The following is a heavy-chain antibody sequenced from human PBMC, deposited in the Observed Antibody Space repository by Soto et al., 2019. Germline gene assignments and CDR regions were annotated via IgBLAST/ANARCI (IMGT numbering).Heavy chain of an antibody. CDR3: ARVSLVRGVIITTSYYYGMDV. CDR1: GGSISSGDYY. CDR2: IYYSGST. Sequence: SETLSLTCTVSGGSISSGDYYWSWIRQPPGKGLEWIGYIYYSGSTYYNPSLKSRVTISVDTSKNQFSLKLSSVTAADTAVYYCARVSLVRGVIITTSYYYGMDVWGQGTTVTVSS. J-gene: IGHJ6*02. D-gene: IGHD3-10*01. V-gene: IGHV4-30-4*01.